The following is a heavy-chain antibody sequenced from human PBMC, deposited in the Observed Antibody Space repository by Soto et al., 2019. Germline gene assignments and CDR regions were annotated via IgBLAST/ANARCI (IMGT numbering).Heavy chain of an antibody. V-gene: IGHV4-30-4*01. Sequence: PSETLSLTCTVSGGSISSGDYYWSWIRQPPGKGLEWIGYIYYSGSTYYNPSLKSRVTISVDTSKNQFSLKLSSVTAADTAVYYCAGGARLEKWFGELDWFDPWGQGTLVTVSS. CDR2: IYYSGST. J-gene: IGHJ5*02. CDR1: GGSISSGDYY. D-gene: IGHD3-10*01. CDR3: AGGARLEKWFGELDWFDP.